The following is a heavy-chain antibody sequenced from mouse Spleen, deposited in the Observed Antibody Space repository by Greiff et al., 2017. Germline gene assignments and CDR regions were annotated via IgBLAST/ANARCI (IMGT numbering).Heavy chain of an antibody. Sequence: QVQLKESGAELMKPGASVKLSCKASGYTFTSYWMHWVKQRPGQGLEWIGVIDPSDSYTNYNQKFKGKATLTVDTSSSTAYMQLSSLTSEDSAVYYCARGYDYYAMDYWGQGTSVTVSS. V-gene: IGHV1-59*01. D-gene: IGHD2-2*01. CDR3: ARGYDYYAMDY. CDR2: IDPSDSYT. J-gene: IGHJ4*01. CDR1: GYTFTSYW.